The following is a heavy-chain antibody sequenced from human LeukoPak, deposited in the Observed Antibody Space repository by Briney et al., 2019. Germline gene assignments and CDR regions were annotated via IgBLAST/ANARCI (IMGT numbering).Heavy chain of an antibody. D-gene: IGHD3-10*02. CDR3: AKGTMWSQYYFDY. V-gene: IGHV3-23*01. CDR2: ISGSGGNT. Sequence: GGSLRLSCAASGFIFSNYAMSWVRQAPGKGLEWVSAISGSGGNTYYADSVKGRFTISRDNSKNTLFLQMNSLRAEDTAVYYCAKGTMWSQYYFDYWGQGTLVTVSS. J-gene: IGHJ4*02. CDR1: GFIFSNYA.